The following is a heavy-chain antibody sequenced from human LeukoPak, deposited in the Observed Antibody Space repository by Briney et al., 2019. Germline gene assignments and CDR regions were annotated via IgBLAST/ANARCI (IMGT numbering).Heavy chain of an antibody. V-gene: IGHV3-30*01. J-gene: IGHJ3*02. CDR3: ARAFRDAFDI. Sequence: GGSLRLSCEVSGFDVSKNFVNWVRQAPGKGLEWVAFISYDGNNKYYADSVRGRFTVSRDNSKSTLYLQMNSLRAEDTAVCYCARAFRDAFDIWGQGTMVTVSS. CDR1: GFDVSKNF. CDR2: ISYDGNNK.